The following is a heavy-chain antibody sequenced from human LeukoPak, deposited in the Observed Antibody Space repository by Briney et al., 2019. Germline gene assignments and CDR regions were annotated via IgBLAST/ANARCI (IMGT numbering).Heavy chain of an antibody. D-gene: IGHD3-22*01. Sequence: GGSLRLSCAASGFTFSSYAMSWVRQAPGKGLEWVSAISGSGGSTYYADSVKGRFTISRDNSKNTLYLQMNSLRAEDTAVYYCAKDLLITMIAVVPQAHWGQGTLVTVSS. CDR1: GFTFSSYA. CDR3: AKDLLITMIAVVPQAH. V-gene: IGHV3-23*01. CDR2: ISGSGGST. J-gene: IGHJ4*02.